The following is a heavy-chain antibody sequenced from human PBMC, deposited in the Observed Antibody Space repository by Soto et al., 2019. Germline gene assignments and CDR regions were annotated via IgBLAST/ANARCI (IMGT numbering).Heavy chain of an antibody. CDR2: INHSGST. J-gene: IGHJ6*02. Sequence: SETLSLTCAVYGGSFSGYYWSWIRQPPGKGLEWIGEINHSGSTNYNPSLKSRVTISVDTSKNQFSLKLSSVTAADTAVYYCARKAEITMVRGVIRPYYYYGMAVWGQGTTVTVSS. D-gene: IGHD3-10*01. V-gene: IGHV4-34*01. CDR3: ARKAEITMVRGVIRPYYYYGMAV. CDR1: GGSFSGYY.